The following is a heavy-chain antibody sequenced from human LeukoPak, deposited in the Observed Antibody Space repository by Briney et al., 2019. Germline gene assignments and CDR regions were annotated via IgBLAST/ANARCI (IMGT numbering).Heavy chain of an antibody. Sequence: SETLSLTCAVYGGSFSGYYWSWIRQPPGKGLEWIGEINHSGSTNYNPSLKSRVTISVDTSKNQFSLKLSSVTAADTAVYYCARKYSSGWCPGRLKLGFDPWGQGTLVTVSS. V-gene: IGHV4-34*01. CDR1: GGSFSGYY. D-gene: IGHD6-19*01. CDR2: INHSGST. J-gene: IGHJ5*02. CDR3: ARKYSSGWCPGRLKLGFDP.